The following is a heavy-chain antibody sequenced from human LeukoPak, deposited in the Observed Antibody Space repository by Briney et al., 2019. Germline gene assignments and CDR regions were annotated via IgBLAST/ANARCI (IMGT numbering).Heavy chain of an antibody. CDR2: ISYDGSNK. CDR1: GFTFSSYA. CDR3: ARDGPEQQLVYFDY. J-gene: IGHJ4*02. V-gene: IGHV3-30-3*01. D-gene: IGHD6-13*01. Sequence: PGGSLRLSCAASGFTFSSYAMHWVRQAPGNGLEWVAVISYDGSNKYYADSVKGRFTISRDNSKNTLYLQMNSLRAEDTAVYYCARDGPEQQLVYFDYWGQGTLVTVSS.